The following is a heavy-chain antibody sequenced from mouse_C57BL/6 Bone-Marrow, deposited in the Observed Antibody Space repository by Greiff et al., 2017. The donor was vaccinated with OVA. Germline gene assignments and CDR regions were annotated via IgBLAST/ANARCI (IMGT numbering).Heavy chain of an antibody. CDR3: ARIYYDYVDYAMDY. CDR2: ISSGSSTI. J-gene: IGHJ4*01. Sequence: EVHLVESGGGLVKPGGSLKLSCAASGFTFSDYGMHWVRQAPEKGLEWVAYISSGSSTIYYADTVKGRFTISRDNAKNTLFLQMTSLRSEDTAMYYCARIYYDYVDYAMDYWGQGTSVTVSS. V-gene: IGHV5-17*01. D-gene: IGHD2-4*01. CDR1: GFTFSDYG.